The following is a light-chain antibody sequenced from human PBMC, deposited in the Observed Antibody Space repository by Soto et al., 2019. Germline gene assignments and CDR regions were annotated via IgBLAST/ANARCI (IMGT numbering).Light chain of an antibody. CDR2: DDS. CDR3: QQYNSYSYT. J-gene: IGKJ2*01. CDR1: QSISSW. Sequence: DIQMTQSPSTLSASVGDRVTITCRASQSISSWLAWYQQKPGKAPKLLIYDDSSLESGVPSRFSGSGSGTEVPLTISSLQPDDFATYYCQQYNSYSYTVGQGTKREIK. V-gene: IGKV1-5*01.